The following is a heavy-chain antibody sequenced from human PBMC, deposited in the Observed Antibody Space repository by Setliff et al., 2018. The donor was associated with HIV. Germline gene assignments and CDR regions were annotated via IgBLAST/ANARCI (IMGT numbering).Heavy chain of an antibody. Sequence: PSETLSLTCAVSGGSISSDNWWTWVRQPPGKGLEWIGEIYHSEYTNYNASLKSRVSMSVDKSKNQFSLKPTSVTATDTAVYYCARGHCSGTNCYGVDYYGMDVWGQGTTVTVSS. J-gene: IGHJ6*02. D-gene: IGHD2-2*01. V-gene: IGHV4-4*02. CDR2: IYHSEYT. CDR1: GGSISSDNW. CDR3: ARGHCSGTNCYGVDYYGMDV.